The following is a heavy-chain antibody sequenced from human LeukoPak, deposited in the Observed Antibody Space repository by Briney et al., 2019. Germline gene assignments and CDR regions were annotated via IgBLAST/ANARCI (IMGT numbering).Heavy chain of an antibody. CDR3: ARRRVYYGSGSPVYYFDY. V-gene: IGHV4-34*01. CDR1: GGSFSGYY. J-gene: IGHJ4*02. D-gene: IGHD3-10*01. CDR2: INHSGST. Sequence: SETLSLTCAVYGGSFSGYYWSWIRQPPGKGLEWIGEINHSGSTNYNPSLKSRVTISVDTSKNQFSQKLSSVTAADTAVYYCARRRVYYGSGSPVYYFDYWGQGTLVTVSS.